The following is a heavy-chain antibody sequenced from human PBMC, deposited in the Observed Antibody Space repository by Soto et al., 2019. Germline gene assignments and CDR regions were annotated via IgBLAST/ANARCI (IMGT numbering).Heavy chain of an antibody. CDR1: GGSVSSGSYY. J-gene: IGHJ6*02. CDR2: IYYSGST. CDR3: AKDLHYYYYGMDV. V-gene: IGHV4-61*01. Sequence: PSETLSLTCTVSGGSVSSGSYYWSWIRQPPGKGLEWIGYIYYSGSTNYNPSLKSRVTISVDTSKNQFSLKLSSVTAEDTAVYYCAKDLHYYYYGMDVWGQGTTVTVSS.